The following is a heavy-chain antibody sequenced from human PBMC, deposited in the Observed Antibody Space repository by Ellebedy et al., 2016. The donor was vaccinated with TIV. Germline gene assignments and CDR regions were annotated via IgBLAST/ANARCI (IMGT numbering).Heavy chain of an antibody. Sequence: GGSLRLXCAASGFTFSSCAMSWVRQAPGKGLEWVSTISGDGSNTYYADSLKGRFTISRDNSKNTLFLQMNSLRAEDTAIYYCAKRYSSGGWCYFDYWGQGTLVTVSS. V-gene: IGHV3-23*01. CDR3: AKRYSSGGWCYFDY. CDR1: GFTFSSCA. CDR2: ISGDGSNT. D-gene: IGHD6-13*01. J-gene: IGHJ4*02.